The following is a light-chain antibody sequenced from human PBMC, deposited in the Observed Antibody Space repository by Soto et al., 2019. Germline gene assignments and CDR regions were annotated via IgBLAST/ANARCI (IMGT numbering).Light chain of an antibody. CDR2: GNS. Sequence: QSVLTQPPSVSGAPGQRVTISCTGSSSNIGAGYDVHWYQQLPGTAPKLLIYGNSNRPSGVPDRFSGSKSGTSASLAITGLQAEDEADYYCQSYDNSLSVLYVFGTGTQLTVL. CDR3: QSYDNSLSVLYV. V-gene: IGLV1-40*01. J-gene: IGLJ1*01. CDR1: SSNIGAGYD.